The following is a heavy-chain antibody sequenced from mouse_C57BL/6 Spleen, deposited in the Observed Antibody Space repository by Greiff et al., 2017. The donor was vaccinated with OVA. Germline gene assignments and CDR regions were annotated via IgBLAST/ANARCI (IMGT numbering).Heavy chain of an antibody. Sequence: EVMLVESGGGLVKPGGSLKLSCAASGFTFSDYGMHWVRQAPEQGLEWVAYISSGSSTIYYADTVKGRFTISRDNAKNTLFLQMTSLRSEDTAMYYCARGGGSGYDAMDYWGQGTSVTVSS. CDR2: ISSGSSTI. CDR1: GFTFSDYG. D-gene: IGHD3-2*02. V-gene: IGHV5-17*01. J-gene: IGHJ4*01. CDR3: ARGGGSGYDAMDY.